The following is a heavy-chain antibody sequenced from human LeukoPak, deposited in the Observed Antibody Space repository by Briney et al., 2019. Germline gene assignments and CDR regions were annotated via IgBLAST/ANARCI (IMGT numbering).Heavy chain of an antibody. CDR2: VSYDGSYK. J-gene: IGHJ4*02. CDR3: AKSGYNRFDY. CDR1: GFTFSKFA. D-gene: IGHD5-24*01. Sequence: GRSLRLSCADAGFTFSKFAMHWVRQAPGKGLEWVAVVSYDGSYKYYADSVKGRFTISRDNSKNTLYLQMNSLRAEDTAVYYCAKSGYNRFDYWGQGTLVTVSS. V-gene: IGHV3-30*04.